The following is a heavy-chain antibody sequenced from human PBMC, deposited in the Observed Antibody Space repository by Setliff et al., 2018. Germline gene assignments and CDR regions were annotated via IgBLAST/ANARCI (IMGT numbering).Heavy chain of an antibody. CDR2: IRSDGNKK. CDR1: GFTFNQYW. V-gene: IGHV3-30*02. J-gene: IGHJ4*01. Sequence: AGGSLRLSCAASGFTFNQYWMTWVRQAPGKGLEWVTFIRSDGNKKYFGDSVKGRFSISRDNSKNTVYLQMNSLRVEDTAIYYCAKSPHDFWSGRVFFDYWGQGMLVTVSS. CDR3: AKSPHDFWSGRVFFDY. D-gene: IGHD3-3*01.